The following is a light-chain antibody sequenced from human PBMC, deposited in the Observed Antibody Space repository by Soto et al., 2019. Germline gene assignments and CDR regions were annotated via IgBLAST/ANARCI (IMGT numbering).Light chain of an antibody. J-gene: IGKJ4*01. Sequence: DIQMTQSPSTLSASVGDRVIITCRACHTISQWLAWYQQKPGGAPKLLIYKASVLESGVPSRFSGSGSGTEFTLTISGLQPDDFATYFCQQYSTYPSLTFGGGTKVDI. V-gene: IGKV1-5*03. CDR3: QQYSTYPSLT. CDR2: KAS. CDR1: HTISQW.